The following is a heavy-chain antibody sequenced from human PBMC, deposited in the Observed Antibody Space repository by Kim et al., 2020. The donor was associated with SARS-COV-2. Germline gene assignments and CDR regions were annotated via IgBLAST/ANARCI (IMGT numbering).Heavy chain of an antibody. Sequence: GGSLRLSCAASGFTFDDYAMHWVRQAPGKGLEWVSGISWNSGSIGYADSVKGRFTISRDNAKNSLYLQMNSLRAEDTALYYCARPGYSSSWSTAHLDCWGQGTLVTVSS. CDR3: ARPGYSSSWSTAHLDC. J-gene: IGHJ4*02. CDR2: ISWNSGSI. CDR1: GFTFDDYA. V-gene: IGHV3-9*01. D-gene: IGHD6-13*01.